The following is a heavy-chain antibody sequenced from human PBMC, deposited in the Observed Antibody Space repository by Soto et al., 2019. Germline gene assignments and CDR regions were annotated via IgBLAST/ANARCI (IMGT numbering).Heavy chain of an antibody. V-gene: IGHV4-39*01. Sequence: QLQLQESGPGLVKPSETLSLTCTVSGGSISSSSYYWGWIRQPPGKGLEWIGSIYYSGSTYYNPSLKSRVTISVDTSKNQFSLKLSSVTAADTAVYYCARLWGYCSSTSCYDMGFDYWGQGTLVTVSS. J-gene: IGHJ4*02. CDR1: GGSISSSSYY. D-gene: IGHD2-2*01. CDR3: ARLWGYCSSTSCYDMGFDY. CDR2: IYYSGST.